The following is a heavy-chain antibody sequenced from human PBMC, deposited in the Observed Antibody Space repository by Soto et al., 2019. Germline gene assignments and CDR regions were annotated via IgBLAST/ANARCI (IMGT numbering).Heavy chain of an antibody. Sequence: SETLSLTCTVSGGSIRSGDYYWSWIRQPPXKGLEWIGYIYYSGSTYYNPSLKSRVTISVDTSKNQFSLKLSSATAADTAVYYCATGPNYYNSARGWFDPWGQGTLVTVSS. D-gene: IGHD3-10*01. V-gene: IGHV4-30-4*01. CDR1: GGSIRSGDYY. CDR2: IYYSGST. CDR3: ATGPNYYNSARGWFDP. J-gene: IGHJ5*02.